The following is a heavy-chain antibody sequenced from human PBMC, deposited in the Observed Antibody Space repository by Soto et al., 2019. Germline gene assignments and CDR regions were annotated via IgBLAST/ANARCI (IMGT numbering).Heavy chain of an antibody. V-gene: IGHV1-69*01. D-gene: IGHD3-22*01. CDR3: ASQTYYYDSSGYHNWFDP. CDR1: GGTFSSYA. Sequence: QVQLVQSGAEVKKPGSSVKVSCKASGGTFSSYAISWVRQAPGQGLEWMGGIIPIFGTANYAQKFQGRVTITADESTSIAYMELSSLRSEDTAVYYCASQTYYYDSSGYHNWFDPWGQGTLVTVSS. CDR2: IIPIFGTA. J-gene: IGHJ5*02.